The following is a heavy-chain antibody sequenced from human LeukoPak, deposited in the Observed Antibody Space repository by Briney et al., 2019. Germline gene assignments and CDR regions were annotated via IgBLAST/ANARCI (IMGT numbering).Heavy chain of an antibody. D-gene: IGHD1-26*01. CDR2: INPNSGGT. CDR1: GYTFTGYY. CDR3: ARARSGSYEFDY. Sequence: ASVKVSCKTSGYTFTGYYMHWVRQAPGQGLEWMGWINPNSGGTNYAQKFQGRVTMTSDTSISTAYMDLSSLRSEDTAVYYCARARSGSYEFDYWGQGTLVTVSS. V-gene: IGHV1-2*02. J-gene: IGHJ4*02.